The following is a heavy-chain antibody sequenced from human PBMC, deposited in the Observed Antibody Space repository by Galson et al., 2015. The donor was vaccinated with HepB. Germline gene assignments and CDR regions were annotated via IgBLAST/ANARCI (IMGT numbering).Heavy chain of an antibody. V-gene: IGHV3-43*01. CDR3: TKGSQSSGWYASDY. CDR2: ISWDAVST. D-gene: IGHD6-19*01. CDR1: GFTFDDHT. J-gene: IGHJ4*02. Sequence: SLRLSCAASGFTFDDHTMQWVRQVPGKGLEWVSLISWDAVSTYYADSVKGRFTISRDNSKNSLYLQMNSLRTEDTAFYYGTKGSQSSGWYASDYWGQGTLVIVSS.